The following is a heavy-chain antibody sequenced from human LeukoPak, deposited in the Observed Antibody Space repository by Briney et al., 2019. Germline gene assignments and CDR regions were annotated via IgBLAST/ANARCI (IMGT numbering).Heavy chain of an antibody. V-gene: IGHV3-23*01. CDR3: AKGPSSIDYYDSSGTGYYYYMDV. CDR1: GFTFSNYA. D-gene: IGHD3-22*01. J-gene: IGHJ6*03. Sequence: GGSLRLSCAASGFTFSNYAMSWVRQAPGKGPEWVSAISGSGGSTYYADSVKGRFTISRDNSKNTLYLQMNSLRAEDTAVYYCAKGPSSIDYYDSSGTGYYYYMDVWGKGTTVTVSS. CDR2: ISGSGGST.